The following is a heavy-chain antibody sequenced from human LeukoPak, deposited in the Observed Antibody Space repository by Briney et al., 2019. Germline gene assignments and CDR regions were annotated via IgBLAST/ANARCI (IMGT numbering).Heavy chain of an antibody. CDR2: IWYDGSNK. V-gene: IGHV3-33*01. CDR1: GFTFSSYV. J-gene: IGHJ4*02. Sequence: GGSLRLSCAASGFTFSSYVMHWVRQAPGKGLEWVAVIWYDGSNKYYADSVKGRFTISRDNSKNTLYLQMNSLRAEDTAVYYCARESSGWSVDYWGQGTLVTVSS. D-gene: IGHD6-19*01. CDR3: ARESSGWSVDY.